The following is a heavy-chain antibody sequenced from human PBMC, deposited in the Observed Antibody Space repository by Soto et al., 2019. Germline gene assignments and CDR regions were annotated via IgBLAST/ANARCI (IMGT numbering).Heavy chain of an antibody. J-gene: IGHJ6*02. V-gene: IGHV3-30*18. D-gene: IGHD4-4*01. CDR1: GFTFSSYG. CDR3: AKDQYYYGMEV. CDR2: ISYDGSNK. Sequence: HPGGSLRLSCAASGFTFSSYGMHWVRQAPGKGLEWVAVISYDGSNKYYADSVKGRFTISRDNSKNTLYLQMNSLRAEDTAVYYCAKDQYYYGMEVWGQGTTVTVSS.